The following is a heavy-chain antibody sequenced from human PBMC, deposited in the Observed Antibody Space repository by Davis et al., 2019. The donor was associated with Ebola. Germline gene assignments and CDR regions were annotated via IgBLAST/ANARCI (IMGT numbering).Heavy chain of an antibody. CDR1: GFTFSSYS. Sequence: GGSLRLSCAASGFTFSSYSMNWVRQAPGKGLEWVSWISGSGDTRYYADSVKGRFTISRDDAKNSLYLQMNSLKDEDTAVYYCARKFATTPAVWGQGTMVTVSS. CDR2: ISGSGDTR. D-gene: IGHD4-17*01. V-gene: IGHV3-48*02. J-gene: IGHJ3*01. CDR3: ARKFATTPAV.